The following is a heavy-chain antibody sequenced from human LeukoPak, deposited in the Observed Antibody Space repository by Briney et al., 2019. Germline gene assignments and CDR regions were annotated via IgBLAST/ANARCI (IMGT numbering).Heavy chain of an antibody. V-gene: IGHV4-39*01. CDR2: IYYSGST. CDR3: ARHEGRIITGPSNWFDP. D-gene: IGHD1-20*01. J-gene: IGHJ5*02. CDR1: GGSISSSSYY. Sequence: SETLSLTCTVSGGSISSSSYYCGWIRQPPGKGLEWIGSIYYSGSTYYNPSLKSRVTISVDTSKNQFSLKLSSVTAADTAVYYCARHEGRIITGPSNWFDPWGQGTLVTVSS.